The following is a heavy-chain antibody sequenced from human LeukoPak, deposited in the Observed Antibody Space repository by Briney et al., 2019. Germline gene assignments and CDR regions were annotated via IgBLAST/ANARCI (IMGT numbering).Heavy chain of an antibody. V-gene: IGHV3-9*01. CDR2: ISWNSGSI. D-gene: IGHD2-15*01. CDR3: ARANLHSQYYFDY. Sequence: GGSLRLSCAASGFTFDDYAMHWVRQAPGKGLEWVSGISWNSGSIGYADSVKGRFTISRDNAKNSLYLQMNSLRAEDTAVYYCARANLHSQYYFDYWGQGTLVTVSS. J-gene: IGHJ4*02. CDR1: GFTFDDYA.